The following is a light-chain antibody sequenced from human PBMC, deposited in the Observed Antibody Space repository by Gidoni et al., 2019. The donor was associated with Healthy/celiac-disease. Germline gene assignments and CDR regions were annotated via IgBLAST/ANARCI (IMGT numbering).Light chain of an antibody. Sequence: EIVLTQSPATLSLSPGERATLSCRARQSVSSYLAWYQQKPGQATRLLLYDASNRATGIPARFSGSGSGTDVTLTISSLEPEDFAVYYCQQRSNWPPILTFGGGTKVEIK. CDR1: QSVSSY. J-gene: IGKJ4*01. CDR2: DAS. V-gene: IGKV3-11*01. CDR3: QQRSNWPPILT.